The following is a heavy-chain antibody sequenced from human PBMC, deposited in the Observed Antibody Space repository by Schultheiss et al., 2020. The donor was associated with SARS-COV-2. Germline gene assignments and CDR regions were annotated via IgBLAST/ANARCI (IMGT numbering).Heavy chain of an antibody. V-gene: IGHV4-59*08. CDR3: AGSGYSSSWYRKAFDI. J-gene: IGHJ3*02. Sequence: SETLSLTCTVSGGSISSYYWSWIRQPPGKGLEWIGYIYYSGSTNYNPSLKSRVTISVDTSKNQFSLKLSSVTAADTAVYYCAGSGYSSSWYRKAFDIWGQGTMVTVSS. CDR2: IYYSGST. D-gene: IGHD6-13*01. CDR1: GGSISSYY.